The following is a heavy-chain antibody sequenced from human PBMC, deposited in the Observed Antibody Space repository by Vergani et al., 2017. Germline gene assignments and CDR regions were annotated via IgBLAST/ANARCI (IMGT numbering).Heavy chain of an antibody. CDR1: GYTFTSYA. CDR2: INAGNGNT. D-gene: IGHD2-15*01. V-gene: IGHV1-3*01. CDR3: AREVPRVVVVAATRFDP. Sequence: QVQLVQSGAEVKKPGASVKVSCKASGYTFTSYAMHWVRQAPGQRLEWMGWINAGNGNTKYSQKFQGRVTITRDTSASTAYMELSSLRSEDTAVYYCAREVPRVVVVAATRFDPWGQGTLVTVSS. J-gene: IGHJ5*02.